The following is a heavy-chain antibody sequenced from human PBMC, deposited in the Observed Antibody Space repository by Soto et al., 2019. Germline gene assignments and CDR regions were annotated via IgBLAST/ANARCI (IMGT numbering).Heavy chain of an antibody. Sequence: VQLMQSGAEVKKPGSSVKVSCKASGGTFSSHSINWVRQAPGQGLEWMGGIITLFGTSNYAQNFQGRVTITADQSTSTADMELNSLTSDDTAVYYCAREVGYGDFSAALLDWGQGTLVTVSS. CDR3: AREVGYGDFSAALLD. J-gene: IGHJ4*02. V-gene: IGHV1-69*01. CDR1: GGTFSSHS. CDR2: IITLFGTS. D-gene: IGHD2-21*02.